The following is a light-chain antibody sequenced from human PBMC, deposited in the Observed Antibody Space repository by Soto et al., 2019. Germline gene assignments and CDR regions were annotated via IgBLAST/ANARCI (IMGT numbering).Light chain of an antibody. CDR3: CSYAGSTTYVV. J-gene: IGLJ2*01. CDR2: EVS. V-gene: IGLV2-23*02. Sequence: QSVLTQSASVSGSPGQSITISCTGTSSDVGSYNIVSWYQQHPDKAPKLMIYEVSKRPSGVSNRFSGSKSGNTASLRISGLQAEDEADYYCCSYAGSTTYVVFGGGTKLTVL. CDR1: SSDVGSYNI.